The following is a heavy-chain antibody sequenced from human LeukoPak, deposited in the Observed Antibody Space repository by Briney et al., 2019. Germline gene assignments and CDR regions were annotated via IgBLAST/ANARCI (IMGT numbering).Heavy chain of an antibody. J-gene: IGHJ4*02. CDR2: LYYTGSS. CDR1: GGSISYSSYY. D-gene: IGHD2-15*01. CDR3: ARDCSGGSCFSGPFEY. V-gene: IGHV4-39*02. Sequence: SETLSLTCTVSGGSISYSSYYWGWIRQPPGKGLEWIGSLYYTGSSYYNPSLKSRVTISVDTSKNQFSLKLRSVTAADTAVYYCARDCSGGSCFSGPFEYWGQGTLVTVSS.